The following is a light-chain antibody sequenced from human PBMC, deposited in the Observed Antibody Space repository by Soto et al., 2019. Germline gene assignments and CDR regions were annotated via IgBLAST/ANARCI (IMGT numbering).Light chain of an antibody. CDR2: GNS. CDR1: SSNIGAGND. Sequence: QSVLTQPPSVSGAPGQRVSISCTGSSSNIGAGNDVHWYQQLPGTAPKLLIYGNSNRPSGVPDRFSASKSGTSASLAITGLQAEDEADYYCSSFAGSNNFPYVFGTGTKVTVL. V-gene: IGLV1-40*01. CDR3: SSFAGSNNFPYV. J-gene: IGLJ1*01.